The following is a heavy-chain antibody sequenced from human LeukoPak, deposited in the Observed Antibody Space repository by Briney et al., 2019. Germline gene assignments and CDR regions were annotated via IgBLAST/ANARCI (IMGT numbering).Heavy chain of an antibody. CDR3: ARGWSRRSGSVLGFDP. D-gene: IGHD3-10*01. V-gene: IGHV4-39*07. CDR2: IYYSGST. Sequence: PSETLSLTCTVSGGSISSSSYYWGWFRQPPGKGLEWIGSIYYSGSTYYNPSLKSRVTISVDTSKNQFSLKLSSVTAADTALYYCARGWSRRSGSVLGFDPWGQGMPVTVSS. CDR1: GGSISSSSYY. J-gene: IGHJ5*02.